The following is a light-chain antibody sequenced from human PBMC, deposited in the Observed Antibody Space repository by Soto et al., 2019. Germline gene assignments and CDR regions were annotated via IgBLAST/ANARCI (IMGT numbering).Light chain of an antibody. J-gene: IGLJ2*01. V-gene: IGLV2-14*03. CDR2: DVS. CDR3: SSYTSNRAPVV. Sequence: QSALTQPASVSGYPGESITITCTGTSSDVGGYNYVSCYHQHPGKAPKLMIFDVSNRPSGVSNRFSGSKSGNTASLTISWLQAEDEADYDCSSYTSNRAPVVFGGGTKLTVL. CDR1: SSDVGGYNY.